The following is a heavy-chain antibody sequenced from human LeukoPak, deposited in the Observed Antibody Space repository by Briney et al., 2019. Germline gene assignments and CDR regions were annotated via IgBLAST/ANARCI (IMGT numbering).Heavy chain of an antibody. CDR2: ISDSGDST. CDR1: GFSFSSYG. V-gene: IGHV3-23*01. D-gene: IGHD6-19*01. CDR3: AKIQGWFNAAFHI. Sequence: GGSLRLSCAASGFSFSSYGMSWVRQAPGKGLEWVSGISDSGDSTYYADSVKGRFTISRDLSKNTLFLQMNSLRAEDTAVYYCAKIQGWFNAAFHIGGQGTMVTVSS. J-gene: IGHJ3*02.